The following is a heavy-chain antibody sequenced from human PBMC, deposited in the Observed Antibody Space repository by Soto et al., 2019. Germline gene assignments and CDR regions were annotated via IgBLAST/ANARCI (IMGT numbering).Heavy chain of an antibody. V-gene: IGHV3-23*01. J-gene: IGHJ4*02. CDR1: GFTFSTYA. D-gene: IGHD3-16*01. CDR2: ISGTGGNT. CDR3: AKIGATISPHFDY. Sequence: GGSLRLSCAASGFTFSTYAMNRVRQAPGKELEWVSAISGTGGNTYYADSVTGRLTISRDNSKNTLYLQMHSLRAEDTAEYLCAKIGATISPHFDYWGRGTLVTVSS.